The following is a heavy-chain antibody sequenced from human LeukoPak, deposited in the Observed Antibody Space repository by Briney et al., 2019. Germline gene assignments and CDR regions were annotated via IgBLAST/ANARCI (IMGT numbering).Heavy chain of an antibody. V-gene: IGHV1-8*01. CDR3: ARGRRITIFGVVITRGWFDP. Sequence: GASVKVSCKASGYTFTSYDINWVRQATGQGLEWMGWMNPNSGNTGYAQKFQGRVTMTRNTSISTAYMELSSLRSEDTAVYYCARGRRITIFGVVITRGWFDPWGQGTLVTVSS. CDR2: MNPNSGNT. CDR1: GYTFTSYD. D-gene: IGHD3-3*01. J-gene: IGHJ5*02.